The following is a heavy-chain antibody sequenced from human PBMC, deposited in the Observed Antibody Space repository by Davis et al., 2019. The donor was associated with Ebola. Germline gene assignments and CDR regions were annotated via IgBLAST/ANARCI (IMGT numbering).Heavy chain of an antibody. V-gene: IGHV3-23*01. CDR3: ARATACDY. J-gene: IGHJ4*02. CDR1: GFTFSSYA. CDR2: ISGSGGST. D-gene: IGHD2-21*02. Sequence: GESLKISCAASGFTFSSYAMSWVRQAPGKGLEWVSAISGSGGSTYYADSVKGRFTISRDNSKNTLYLQMNSLRAEDTAVYYCARATACDYWGQGTLVTVSS.